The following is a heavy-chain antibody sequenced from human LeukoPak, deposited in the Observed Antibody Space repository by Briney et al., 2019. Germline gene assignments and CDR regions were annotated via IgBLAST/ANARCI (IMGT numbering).Heavy chain of an antibody. J-gene: IGHJ4*02. CDR1: GFTFSSYA. Sequence: GGSLRLSCAASGFTFSSYAMGWVRQAPGKGLEWVSAITASGGNTYYADSVKGRFTISRDNSKNTLYLQVNSLRAEDTAVYYCAKCNGYSYGRYYFDYSGQGTLVTVSS. CDR3: AKCNGYSYGRYYFDY. CDR2: ITASGGNT. V-gene: IGHV3-23*01. D-gene: IGHD5-18*01.